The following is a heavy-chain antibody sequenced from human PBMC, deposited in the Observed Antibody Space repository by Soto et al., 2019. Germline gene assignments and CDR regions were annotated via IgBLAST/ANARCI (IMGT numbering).Heavy chain of an antibody. J-gene: IGHJ4*02. Sequence: ASVKVSCKASGYTFTGYYLHWVRQAPGQGLEWMGWINPNSRGTNYAQKFQGRVTMTRDTSISTAYMELSRLRSDDTARYYCARQCEKGNCFDYWAQGTLVPVSS. CDR3: ARQCEKGNCFDY. D-gene: IGHD6-19*01. CDR2: INPNSRGT. CDR1: GYTFTGYY. V-gene: IGHV1-2*02.